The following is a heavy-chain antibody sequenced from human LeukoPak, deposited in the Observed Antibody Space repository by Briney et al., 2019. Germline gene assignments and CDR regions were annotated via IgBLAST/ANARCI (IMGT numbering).Heavy chain of an antibody. Sequence: AGGSLRLSCAASGFTFSSYWMHWVRQAPGKGLVWVSRINSDGSSTSYGDSVKGRFTISRDNAKNTLYLQMNSLRAEDTAVYYCARAQDIVATIGADYWGQGTLVTVSS. V-gene: IGHV3-74*01. CDR1: GFTFSSYW. CDR2: INSDGSST. CDR3: ARAQDIVATIGADY. D-gene: IGHD5-12*01. J-gene: IGHJ4*02.